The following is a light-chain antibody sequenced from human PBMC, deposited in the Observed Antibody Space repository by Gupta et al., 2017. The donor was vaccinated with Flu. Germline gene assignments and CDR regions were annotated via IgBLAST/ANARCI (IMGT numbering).Light chain of an antibody. Sequence: QKVTISCSGSNSNIGNNFVSWYQQLPGTAPELLIYGNNKRHSGIPDRFSGSKSGTSATLGITGLQTGDEADYYCGTWDNNLRGVFGGGTKLTVL. V-gene: IGLV1-51*01. CDR1: NSNIGNNF. CDR2: GNN. J-gene: IGLJ3*02. CDR3: GTWDNNLRGV.